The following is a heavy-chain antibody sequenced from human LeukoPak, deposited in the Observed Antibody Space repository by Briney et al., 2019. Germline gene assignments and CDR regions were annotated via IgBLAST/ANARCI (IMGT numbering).Heavy chain of an antibody. V-gene: IGHV4-34*01. J-gene: IGHJ3*02. CDR1: GGSFSVYY. CDR2: INHSGSI. D-gene: IGHD2-2*02. Sequence: SETLSLTCAVYGGSFSVYYWSCIRHPPGKGGEWIGEINHSGSINYNPSLKSRVTISVDTSKNQFSLKLSSVTAADTAVYYCARALIVVVPAAIPGHAFDIWGQGTMVTVSS. CDR3: ARALIVVVPAAIPGHAFDI.